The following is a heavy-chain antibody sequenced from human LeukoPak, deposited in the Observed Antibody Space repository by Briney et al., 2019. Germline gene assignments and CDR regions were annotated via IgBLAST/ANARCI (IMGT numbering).Heavy chain of an antibody. CDR2: IYHSGST. CDR1: GYSISSGHY. V-gene: IGHV4-38-2*01. D-gene: IGHD2-8*01. J-gene: IGHJ4*02. CDR3: ARHCTNGVCYYFDY. Sequence: SETLSLTCAVSGYSISSGHYWGWIRQPPGKGLEWIGSIYHSGSTYYNPSLKSRVTISVDTSKNQFSLKLSSVTAADTAVYYCARHCTNGVCYYFDYWGQGTLVTVSS.